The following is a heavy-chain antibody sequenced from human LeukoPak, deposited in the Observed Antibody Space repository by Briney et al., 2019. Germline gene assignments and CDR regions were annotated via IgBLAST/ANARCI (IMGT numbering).Heavy chain of an antibody. CDR2: ITTSDGNT. J-gene: IGHJ4*02. D-gene: IGHD1-26*01. V-gene: IGHV3-21*06. CDR1: GFTFSSYT. Sequence: GGSLRLSCAASGFTFSSYTMSWVRQAPGKGLEWVSTITTSDGNTYYADSVKGRFTISRDNAKNSLYLQMNSLRAEDTAVYYCARGSEWELLSCDYWGQGTLVTVSS. CDR3: ARGSEWELLSCDY.